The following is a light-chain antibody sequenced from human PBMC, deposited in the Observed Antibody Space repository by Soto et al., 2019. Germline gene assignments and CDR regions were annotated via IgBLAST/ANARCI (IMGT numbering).Light chain of an antibody. V-gene: IGKV2-28*01. J-gene: IGKJ5*01. CDR1: QSLLHRNGYNY. CDR3: MQALQTPIT. CDR2: LGS. Sequence: DIVMTQSPLSLPVTPGEPASISCRSSQSLLHRNGYNYLDWYLQKPGQSPQLLIYLGSSRASGVRDRFSGSESGTDFTLNISRVEAEDVGIYYCMQALQTPITFGQGTRLEIK.